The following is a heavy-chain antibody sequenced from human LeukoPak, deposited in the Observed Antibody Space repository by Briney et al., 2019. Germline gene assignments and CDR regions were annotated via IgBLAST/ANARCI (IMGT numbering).Heavy chain of an antibody. CDR3: ARDLGGYTVTTQSGY. Sequence: GGSLRLSCAASGFTFSSYSMNWVRQAPGKGLEWVSYISSSSSTIYYEDSVKGRFTISRDNSKNSLYLQMNSLRAEDTAVYYCARDLGGYTVTTQSGYWGQGTLVTVSS. CDR2: ISSSSSTI. CDR1: GFTFSSYS. D-gene: IGHD4-17*01. V-gene: IGHV3-48*01. J-gene: IGHJ4*02.